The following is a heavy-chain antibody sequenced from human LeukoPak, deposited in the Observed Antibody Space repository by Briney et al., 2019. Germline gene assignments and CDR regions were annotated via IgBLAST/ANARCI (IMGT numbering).Heavy chain of an antibody. CDR1: GGSTSSYL. D-gene: IGHD2-15*01. V-gene: IGHV4-59*08. CDR3: ARHPSSGGLYYFDY. J-gene: IGHJ4*02. Sequence: PSETLSDTCTESGGSTSSYLWSWIRQPPGKGLEWIGYINYSGSTKYNPSLKSRVTISVDTSKNQFSLKVSSVTAADTAFYYCARHPSSGGLYYFDYWGQGTLVTVSS. CDR2: INYSGST.